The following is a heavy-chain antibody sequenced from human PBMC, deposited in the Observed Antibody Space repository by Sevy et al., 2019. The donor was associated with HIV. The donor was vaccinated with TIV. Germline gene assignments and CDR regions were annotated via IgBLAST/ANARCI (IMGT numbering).Heavy chain of an antibody. CDR2: IYYSGST. CDR1: AGSISSSSYY. CDR3: ARRRYSSSLGDY. V-gene: IGHV4-39*01. Sequence: SDTLSLTCTVSAGSISSSSYYWGWIRQPPGKGLEWIGSIYYSGSTYYNPSLKSRVTISVDTSKNQFSLKLSSVTAADTAVYYCARRRYSSSLGDYWGQGTLVTVSS. D-gene: IGHD6-6*01. J-gene: IGHJ4*02.